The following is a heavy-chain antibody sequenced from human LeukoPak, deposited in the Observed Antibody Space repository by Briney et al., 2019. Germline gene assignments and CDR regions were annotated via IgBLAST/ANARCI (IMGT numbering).Heavy chain of an antibody. Sequence: PSQTLSLTCAVAGGSISSGGYSWSCIRQPPGKGLECIGYIYHSGSTYYNPSLKSRVTISVDRSKNQFSLKLSSVTAADTAVYYCARATYYYDSSAYWFDYSGQGTLVTVSS. D-gene: IGHD3-22*01. CDR2: IYHSGST. J-gene: IGHJ4*02. V-gene: IGHV4-30-2*01. CDR3: ARATYYYDSSAYWFDY. CDR1: GGSISSGGYS.